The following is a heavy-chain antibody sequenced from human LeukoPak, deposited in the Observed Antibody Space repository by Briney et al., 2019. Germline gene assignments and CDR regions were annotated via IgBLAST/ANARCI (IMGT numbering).Heavy chain of an antibody. Sequence: PSETLSLTCTVSGGSISTSSYYWGWVRQPPGKGLEWIGNIFYSGSTYYSPSLKSRDTISVDTSKNQFSLKLSSVTAADTAVYYCARDHGSGSFDYYYMDVWGKGTTVTISS. V-gene: IGHV4-39*07. CDR2: IFYSGST. D-gene: IGHD3-10*01. CDR1: GGSISTSSYY. CDR3: ARDHGSGSFDYYYMDV. J-gene: IGHJ6*03.